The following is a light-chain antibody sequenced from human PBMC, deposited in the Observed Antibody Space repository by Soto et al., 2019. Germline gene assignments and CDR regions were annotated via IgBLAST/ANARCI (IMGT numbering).Light chain of an antibody. CDR2: LGS. V-gene: IGKV2-28*01. CDR3: MQARGYT. CDR1: QSLLHSNGYNY. J-gene: IGKJ2*01. Sequence: DLVMTQSPLSLPVTPGEPASISCRSSQSLLHSNGYNYLDWYLQKPGQSPQLLIYLGSNRASGVPDRFSGSGSGTDFTLKISRVEAEDVGVYYCMQARGYTFGQGTKLEIK.